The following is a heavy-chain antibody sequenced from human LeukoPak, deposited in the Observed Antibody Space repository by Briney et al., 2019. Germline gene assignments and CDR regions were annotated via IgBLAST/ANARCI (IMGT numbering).Heavy chain of an antibody. V-gene: IGHV4-34*01. CDR1: GGSFRGYY. J-gene: IGHJ3*02. Sequence: PSETLSLTCAVYGGSFRGYYWSWIRQPPGKGLEWIGEINHSGSTNYNPSLKSRVTISVNTSKNQFSLKLSSVTALDTAVYYCARQYYYDSSGYGGDDAFDIWGQGTMVTVSS. CDR3: ARQYYYDSSGYGGDDAFDI. CDR2: INHSGST. D-gene: IGHD3-22*01.